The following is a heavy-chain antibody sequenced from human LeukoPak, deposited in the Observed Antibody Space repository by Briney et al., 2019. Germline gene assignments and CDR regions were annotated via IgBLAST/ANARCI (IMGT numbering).Heavy chain of an antibody. V-gene: IGHV4-39*07. CDR1: SGSISSSSYY. D-gene: IGHD6-13*01. Sequence: SETLSLTCTVSSGSISSSSYYWGWIRQPPGKGLEWIGSIYYSGSTYYNPSLKSRVTISVDTSKNQFSLKLSSVTAADTAVYYCARGGRGQQFDYWGQGTLVTVSS. J-gene: IGHJ4*02. CDR3: ARGGRGQQFDY. CDR2: IYYSGST.